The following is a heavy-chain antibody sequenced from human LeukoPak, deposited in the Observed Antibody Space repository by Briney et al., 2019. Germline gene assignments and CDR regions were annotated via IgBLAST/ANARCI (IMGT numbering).Heavy chain of an antibody. CDR3: ARDGLYCSGGSCYPTGWFDP. J-gene: IGHJ5*02. CDR2: INPSGGST. V-gene: IGHV1-46*01. D-gene: IGHD2-15*01. Sequence: ASVKVSCKASGYTFTSYYMHWVRQAPGQGLEWMGIINPSGGSTSYAQKFQGRVTMTRDTSTSTVYMELSSLRSEDTAVYYCARDGLYCSGGSCYPTGWFDPWAREPWSPSPQ. CDR1: GYTFTSYY.